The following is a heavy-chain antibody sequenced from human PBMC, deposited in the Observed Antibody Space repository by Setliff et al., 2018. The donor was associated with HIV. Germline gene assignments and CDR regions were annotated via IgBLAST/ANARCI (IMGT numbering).Heavy chain of an antibody. CDR1: GGSISSTSYY. CDR3: ARARFWSGYYTGDNYYYMDV. CDR2: IYFSGNT. V-gene: IGHV4-39*01. Sequence: SETLSLTCTVSGGSISSTSYYWGWIRQPPGKGLEWIASIYFSGNTRYNPSLKSRVTISVDTSKNQFSLKLSSVTAADTAVYYCARARFWSGYYTGDNYYYMDVWGKGTTVTVS. J-gene: IGHJ6*03. D-gene: IGHD3-3*01.